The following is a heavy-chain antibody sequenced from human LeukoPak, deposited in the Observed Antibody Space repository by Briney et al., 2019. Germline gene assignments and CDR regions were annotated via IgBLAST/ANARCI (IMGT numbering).Heavy chain of an antibody. CDR2: TSGRGDYT. CDR1: GFTFSNYA. CDR3: AKVLGELSSLDY. V-gene: IGHV3-23*01. Sequence: GGSLRLSCTASGFTFSNYAMSWVRQAPGKGLEWVSATSGRGDYTYYADSVKGRFTISRDNSKNTLYLQMNSLRAEDTAVYYCAKVLGELSSLDYWGQGTLVTVSS. D-gene: IGHD3-16*02. J-gene: IGHJ4*02.